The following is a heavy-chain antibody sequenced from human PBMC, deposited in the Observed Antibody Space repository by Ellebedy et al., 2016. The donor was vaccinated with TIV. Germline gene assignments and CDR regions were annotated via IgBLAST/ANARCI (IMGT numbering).Heavy chain of an antibody. CDR3: ARRSLGSDY. J-gene: IGHJ4*02. CDR1: GFTFSSYW. CDR2: IKPDGSEK. V-gene: IGHV3-7*01. Sequence: GESLKISXAASGFTFSSYWMSWVRQAPGKGLEWVANIKPDGSEKYYVESVKGRFTISRDNAKNSLYLQMNSLRAEDTAVYYCARRSLGSDYWGQGTLVTVSS. D-gene: IGHD3-16*01.